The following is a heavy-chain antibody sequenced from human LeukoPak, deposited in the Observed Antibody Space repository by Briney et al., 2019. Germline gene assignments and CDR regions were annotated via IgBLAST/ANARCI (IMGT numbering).Heavy chain of an antibody. J-gene: IGHJ4*02. V-gene: IGHV3-21*01. CDR3: ARAITAAQYFFDY. Sequence: GGSLRLSCAASGCTFSSYSMNWVRQAPGKGLEWVASISSSSTYIYYADSVKGRSTISRDNAKKSLDLQLNSLRAEDTAVYYCARAITAAQYFFDYWGQGTQVTVSS. CDR2: ISSSSTYI. CDR1: GCTFSSYS. D-gene: IGHD1-20*01.